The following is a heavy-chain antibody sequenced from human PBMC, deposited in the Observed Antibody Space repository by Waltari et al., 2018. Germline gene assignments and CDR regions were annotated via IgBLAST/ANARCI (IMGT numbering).Heavy chain of an antibody. CDR3: ARGDGGSGLGASDI. CDR1: GFPFTNPG. D-gene: IGHD3-3*01. Sequence: VQLVASGGGVVHSGRSLSLSWVGSGFPFTNPGMNWVRQAPGKGLEWVAVIWYDGSNKNYVDSVKGRFTISRDNSKNTMYLEMNRLRAEDTAVYFCARGDGGSGLGASDIWGQGTMVTVSS. V-gene: IGHV3-33*01. J-gene: IGHJ3*02. CDR2: IWYDGSNK.